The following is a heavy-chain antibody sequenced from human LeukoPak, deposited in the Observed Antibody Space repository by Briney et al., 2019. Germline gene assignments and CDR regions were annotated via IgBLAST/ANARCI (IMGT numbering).Heavy chain of an antibody. CDR3: AKGGYYASSGSYAFDI. D-gene: IGHD3-22*01. CDR2: ISYDGTNK. J-gene: IGHJ3*02. CDR1: GFTFSHYA. Sequence: GGSLRLSCAASGFTFSHYAMHWVRQAPGKGLDWVAVISYDGTNKYYADSVKGRFTISRDSSKNTLYLQMNSLRAEDTAVYYCAKGGYYASSGSYAFDIWGQGTMVTVSS. V-gene: IGHV3-30*18.